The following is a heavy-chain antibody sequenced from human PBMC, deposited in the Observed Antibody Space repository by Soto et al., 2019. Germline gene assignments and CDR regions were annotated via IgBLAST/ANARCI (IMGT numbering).Heavy chain of an antibody. CDR3: TVSGGYRKLQHWFDP. J-gene: IGHJ5*02. D-gene: IGHD5-12*01. CDR1: GFTFSNAF. V-gene: IGHV3-15*04. CDR2: IGGNTESGTT. Sequence: DVLLVESGGGLVEPGGSLTLSCAASGFTFSNAFLSWFRQAPGKGLEWVGQIGGNTESGTTKYPAPVRGRFTISTDNSTNTKYLQMNSLKIEDTAVYYCTVSGGYRKLQHWFDPWGQGTQVIVS.